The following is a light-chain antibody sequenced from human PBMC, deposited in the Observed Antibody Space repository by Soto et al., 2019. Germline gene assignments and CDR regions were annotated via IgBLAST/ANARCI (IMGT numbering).Light chain of an antibody. CDR1: QSVTSNH. CDR3: PQYATSPRP. Sequence: GLKLSPGAVSLKPGERATLSCKASQSVTSNHLVWYQQMPGQAPRLLIGGASRRATGVPDRFTGSGSGTDFYLTIDRLEPEDAAMYYCPQYATSPRPSGGGTKVAIK. J-gene: IGKJ4*01. CDR2: GAS. V-gene: IGKV3-20*01.